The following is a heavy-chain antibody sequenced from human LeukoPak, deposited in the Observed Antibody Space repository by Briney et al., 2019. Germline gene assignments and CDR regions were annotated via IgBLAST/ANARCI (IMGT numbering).Heavy chain of an antibody. CDR2: IYHSGST. CDR3: VKGYSSSWDWYFDL. D-gene: IGHD6-13*01. CDR1: GYSISSGYY. J-gene: IGHJ2*01. Sequence: SETLSLTCTVSGYSISSGYYWGWIRQPPGKGLEWIGSIYHSGSTYYNPSLKSRVTISVDTSKNQFSLKLSSVTAADTAVYYCVKGYSSSWDWYFDLWGRGTLVTVSS. V-gene: IGHV4-38-2*02.